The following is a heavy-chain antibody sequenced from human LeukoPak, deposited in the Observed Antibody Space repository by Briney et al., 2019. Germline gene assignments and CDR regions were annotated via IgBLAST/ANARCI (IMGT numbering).Heavy chain of an antibody. CDR2: INEDGSVQ. D-gene: IGHD2/OR15-2a*01. J-gene: IGHJ4*01. V-gene: IGHV3-7*01. CDR3: AGRESSMSRSH. Sequence: PGGSLRLSCAASGFIFSDYWMNWVRQVPGKGLEWVANINEDGSVQDYVHSVRGRFTISRDNTKNSMYLQMNSLRAEDTAIYYCAGRESSMSRSHWGHGTLVTVSS. CDR1: GFIFSDYW.